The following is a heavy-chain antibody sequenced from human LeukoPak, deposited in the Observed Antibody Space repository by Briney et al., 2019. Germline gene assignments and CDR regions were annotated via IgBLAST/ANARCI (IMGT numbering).Heavy chain of an antibody. Sequence: SETLSLTCTVSGGSISSSSYYWGWIRQPPGKGLEWIGSIYYSGSTYYNPSLKSRVTISVDTSKNQFSLKLSSVTAADTAVYYCARDRGIFDYWGQGTLVTVSS. CDR3: ARDRGIFDY. D-gene: IGHD3-16*01. CDR2: IYYSGST. CDR1: GGSISSSSYY. J-gene: IGHJ4*02. V-gene: IGHV4-39*07.